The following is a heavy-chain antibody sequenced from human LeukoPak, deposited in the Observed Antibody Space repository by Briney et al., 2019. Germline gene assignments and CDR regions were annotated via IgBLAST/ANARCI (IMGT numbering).Heavy chain of an antibody. D-gene: IGHD3-10*01. V-gene: IGHV4-34*01. CDR1: GGSFSGYY. CDR2: INHSGST. Sequence: SETLSLTCAVYGGSFSGYYWSWIRQPPGKGLEWIGEINHSGSTNYNPSLKNRVTISVDTSKNQFSLKLSSVTAADTAVYYCARGVLWFGELFDIWGQGTMVTVSS. CDR3: ARGVLWFGELFDI. J-gene: IGHJ3*02.